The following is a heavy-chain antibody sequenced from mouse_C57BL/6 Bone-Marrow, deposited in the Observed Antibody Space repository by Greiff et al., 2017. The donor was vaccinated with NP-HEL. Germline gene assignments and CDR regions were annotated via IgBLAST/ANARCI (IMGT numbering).Heavy chain of an antibody. V-gene: IGHV1-42*01. J-gene: IGHJ2*01. CDR2: INPSTGGT. CDR3: ARTRDGYYVGSDY. Sequence: EVKLQQSGPELVKPGASVKISCKASGYSFTGYYMNWVKQSPEKSLEWIGEINPSTGGTTYNQKFKAKATLTVDKSSSTAYMQLKSLTSEDSAVYYCARTRDGYYVGSDYWGQGTTLTVSS. CDR1: GYSFTGYY. D-gene: IGHD2-3*01.